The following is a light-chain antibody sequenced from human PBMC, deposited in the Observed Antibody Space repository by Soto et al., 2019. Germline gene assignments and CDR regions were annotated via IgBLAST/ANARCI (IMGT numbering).Light chain of an antibody. Sequence: SVLTQPASVSGSPGQSITISCTGTSSDVGGYNYVSWYQQPPGKAPKLMIYEVSNRPSGVSNRFSGSKSGNTASLTISGLQAEDEADYYCSSYTSSSINYVFGTGTKVTVL. CDR1: SSDVGGYNY. J-gene: IGLJ1*01. CDR3: SSYTSSSINYV. V-gene: IGLV2-14*01. CDR2: EVS.